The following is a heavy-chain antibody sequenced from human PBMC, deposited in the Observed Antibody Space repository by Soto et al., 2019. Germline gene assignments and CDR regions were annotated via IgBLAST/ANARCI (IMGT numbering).Heavy chain of an antibody. Sequence: ASVKVSCKASGYTFTSYGIGWVRQAPGQGLEWMGWISAYNGNTNYAQKLQGRVTMTTDTSTSTAYMELRSLRSDDTAVYYCATVGYGSSWNDAFDIWGQGTMVTVSS. CDR1: GYTFTSYG. D-gene: IGHD6-13*01. V-gene: IGHV1-18*01. J-gene: IGHJ3*02. CDR2: ISAYNGNT. CDR3: ATVGYGSSWNDAFDI.